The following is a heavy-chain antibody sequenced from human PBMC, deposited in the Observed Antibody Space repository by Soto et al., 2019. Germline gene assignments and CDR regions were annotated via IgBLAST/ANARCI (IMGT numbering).Heavy chain of an antibody. CDR2: ISYTGNS. CDR3: ARDRVYYGSGSSHVEWFDQ. Sequence: ASETLSLTRLVSGGSITTLHWSWIRQPPGKGLEWIGYISYTGNSDYNPSLKSRVTMSVDTSKNQFSLNLISVTAADTAVYFCARDRVYYGSGSSHVEWFDQWGQGILVTVSS. CDR1: GGSITTLH. D-gene: IGHD3-10*01. J-gene: IGHJ5*02. V-gene: IGHV4-59*11.